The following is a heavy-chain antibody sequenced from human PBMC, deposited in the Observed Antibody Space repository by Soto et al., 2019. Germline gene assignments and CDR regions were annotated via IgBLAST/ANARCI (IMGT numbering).Heavy chain of an antibody. J-gene: IGHJ6*02. D-gene: IGHD6-13*01. CDR1: GFTFSSYE. CDR2: ISSSGSTI. V-gene: IGHV3-48*03. CDR3: ARDGIAAAGHYYYGMDV. Sequence: GGSLRLSCAASGFTFSSYEMNWVRQAPGKGLEWVSYISSSGSTIYYADSVKGRFTISRDNAKNSLYLQMNSLRAEDTAVYYCARDGIAAAGHYYYGMDVWGQGTTVTVSS.